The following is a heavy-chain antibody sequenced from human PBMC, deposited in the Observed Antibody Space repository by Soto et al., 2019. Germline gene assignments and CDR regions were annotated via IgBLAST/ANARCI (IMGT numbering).Heavy chain of an antibody. CDR2: FFIGGNT. CDR3: ARHHGFDIEAYY. D-gene: IGHD3-10*01. Sequence: SETLSLTCTVSGGSITGGSISSTTYYWGWMRQPPGKGLEWIASFFIGGNTYYNPSLKSRVTTSVDTSKNQFSLKLSSVTAADTAVCFCARHHGFDIEAYYWGQG. CDR1: GGSITGGSISSTTYY. J-gene: IGHJ4*02. V-gene: IGHV4-39*01.